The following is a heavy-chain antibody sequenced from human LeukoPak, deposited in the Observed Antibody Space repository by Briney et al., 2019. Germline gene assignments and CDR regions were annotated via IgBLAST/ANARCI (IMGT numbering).Heavy chain of an antibody. V-gene: IGHV1-69*13. D-gene: IGHD6-13*01. CDR2: IIPIFGTA. CDR3: AREFRAAEGPYYYHALDD. J-gene: IGHJ6*02. Sequence: SVNVTFTASGGIFSYYGISWVRQPPGQGLEWMGGIIPIFGTANYAQKFQGRVTITADEFTSTAYMELSSLRSEDTAVYYCAREFRAAEGPYYYHALDDWGQGTTVTVSS. CDR1: GGIFSYYG.